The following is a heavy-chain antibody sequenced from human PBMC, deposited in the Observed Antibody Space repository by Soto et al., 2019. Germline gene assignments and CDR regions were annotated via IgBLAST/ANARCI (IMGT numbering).Heavy chain of an antibody. V-gene: IGHV4-31*03. CDR1: GGSISSGGYY. CDR2: IYYSGST. Sequence: SETLSLTCTVSGGSISSGGYYWSWIRQHPGKGLEWIGYIYYSGSTYYNPSLKSRVTISVDTSKNQFSLKLSSVTAADTAVYYCARRGGKWELLVREVWDYFAYWGQGTLVTVS. D-gene: IGHD1-26*01. CDR3: ARRGGKWELLVREVWDYFAY. J-gene: IGHJ4*02.